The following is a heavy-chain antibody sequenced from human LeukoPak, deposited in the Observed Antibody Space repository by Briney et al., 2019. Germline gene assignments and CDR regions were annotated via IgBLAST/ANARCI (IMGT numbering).Heavy chain of an antibody. V-gene: IGHV1-46*01. J-gene: IGHJ5*02. D-gene: IGHD1-26*01. CDR2: VNPSGSST. CDR1: GYSFTSYY. Sequence: ASVKVSCKASGYSFTSYYMHWVRQAPGQGLEWMGLVNPSGSSTTYAQRFQGRVTMTRDISTSTDYMELTSLTSDDTAMYYCASDNSVGETAWWFDPWGQGTLVTVSS. CDR3: ASDNSVGETAWWFDP.